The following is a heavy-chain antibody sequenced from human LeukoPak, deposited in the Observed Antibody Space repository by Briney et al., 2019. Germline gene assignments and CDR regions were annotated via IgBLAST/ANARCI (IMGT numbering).Heavy chain of an antibody. V-gene: IGHV3-30*18. CDR1: GITFSNYG. CDR3: AKDWKWELLEGAFNV. J-gene: IGHJ3*01. Sequence: GGSLRLSCVASGITFSNYGMHWVRQAPGKGLEWVAVISYDGSIIKYADSVKRRFTISRDNSKEMVYLQMNSLRIEDTAVYYCAKDWKWELLEGAFNVWGQGTMVTVSA. D-gene: IGHD1-26*01. CDR2: ISYDGSII.